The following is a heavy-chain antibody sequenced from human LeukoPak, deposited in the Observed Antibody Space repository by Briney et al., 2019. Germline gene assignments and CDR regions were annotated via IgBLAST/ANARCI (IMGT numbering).Heavy chain of an antibody. J-gene: IGHJ6*03. V-gene: IGHV3-30*02. Sequence: PGGSLRLSCAASGFTFSTYGMLWVRQAPGQGPEWVALIRYDGSNKYYADSVKGRFTISRDNSKNTLYLQMNSLRVEDTAMYYCARETRQPAAIRGYYYYYMDVWGKGTTVTVSS. D-gene: IGHD2-2*02. CDR2: IRYDGSNK. CDR1: GFTFSTYG. CDR3: ARETRQPAAIRGYYYYYMDV.